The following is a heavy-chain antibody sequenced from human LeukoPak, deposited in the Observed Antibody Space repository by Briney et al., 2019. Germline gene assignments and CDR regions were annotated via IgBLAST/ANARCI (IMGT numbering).Heavy chain of an antibody. V-gene: IGHV3-23*01. CDR3: AKSMIVVVKRYYFDY. CDR2: ISGSGGST. CDR1: GFTFSSYA. J-gene: IGHJ4*02. Sequence: GGSLRLSCAASGFTFSSYAMSWVRQAPGKGLEWVSAISGSGGSTYYADSVKGRFTISRDNSKNTVYLQMNSLRAEDTAVYYCAKSMIVVVKRYYFDYWGPGTLVTVSS. D-gene: IGHD3-22*01.